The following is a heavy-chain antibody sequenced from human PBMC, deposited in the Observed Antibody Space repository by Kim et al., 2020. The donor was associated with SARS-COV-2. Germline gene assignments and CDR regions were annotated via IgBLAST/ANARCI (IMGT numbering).Heavy chain of an antibody. CDR3: ANGGPALLYFTHAVYIWFDP. V-gene: IGHV3-23*01. Sequence: GLSLILSCASSGFTFSIYAMSWVLQAPGNGLEFFSSISGSGCSIYYAYSVKGRFTISRDNSKNTLYLQMNSLRAEDTAVYYCANGGPALLYFTHAVYIWFDPCGQGTLVTVSS. CDR2: ISGSGCSI. CDR1: GFTFSIYA. D-gene: IGHD2-21*01. J-gene: IGHJ5*02.